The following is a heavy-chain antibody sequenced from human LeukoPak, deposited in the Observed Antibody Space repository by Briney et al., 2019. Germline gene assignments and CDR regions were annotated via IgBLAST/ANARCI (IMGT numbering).Heavy chain of an antibody. J-gene: IGHJ4*02. D-gene: IGHD3-22*01. V-gene: IGHV3-23*01. CDR1: RFAFSNYG. CDR2: ISGSGGST. Sequence: GGSLRLSCAVSRFAFSNYGMSWVRQAPGKGLEWVSAISGSGGSTYYADSVKGRFTISRDDSKNTLYLQMNSLRAEDTALYYCAKSSYYDTSGSYREYYFDYWGQGALVTVSS. CDR3: AKSSYYDTSGSYREYYFDY.